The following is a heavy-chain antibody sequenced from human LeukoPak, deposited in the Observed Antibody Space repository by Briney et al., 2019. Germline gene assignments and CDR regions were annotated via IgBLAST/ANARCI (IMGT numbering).Heavy chain of an antibody. D-gene: IGHD3-22*01. Sequence: SETPSLTCAVYGGSFSGYYWSWIRQPPGKGLEWIGEINHSGSTNYNPSLKSRVTISVDTSKNQFSLNLTSVTAADTAVYYCARETGSGYGVGYWGRGTLVTVSS. CDR2: INHSGST. V-gene: IGHV4-34*01. J-gene: IGHJ4*02. CDR3: ARETGSGYGVGY. CDR1: GGSFSGYY.